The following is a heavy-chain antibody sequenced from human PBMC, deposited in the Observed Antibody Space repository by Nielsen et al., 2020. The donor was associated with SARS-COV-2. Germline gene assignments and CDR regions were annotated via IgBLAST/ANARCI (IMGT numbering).Heavy chain of an antibody. Sequence: ASVKVSCKASGYTFTGYYMHWVRQAPGQGLEWMGRINPSGGSTSYAQKFQGRVTMTRDTSTSTVYMELSSLRSEDTAVYYCARDRYDSSGYYLRYNWFDPWGQGTLVTVSS. J-gene: IGHJ5*02. CDR3: ARDRYDSSGYYLRYNWFDP. CDR1: GYTFTGYY. CDR2: INPSGGST. V-gene: IGHV1-46*01. D-gene: IGHD3-22*01.